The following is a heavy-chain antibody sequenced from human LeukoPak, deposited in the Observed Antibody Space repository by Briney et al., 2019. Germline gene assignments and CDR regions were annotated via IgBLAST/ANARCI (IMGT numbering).Heavy chain of an antibody. J-gene: IGHJ4*02. CDR3: ARSTYSYGYALDY. CDR2: INPSGGST. V-gene: IGHV1-46*01. D-gene: IGHD5-18*01. CDR1: GYTFTSYY. Sequence: ASVKVSCKASGYTFTSYYMHWVRQAPGQGLEWMGIINPSGGSTSYAQKFQGRVTMTRGMSTSTVYMELSSLRSEDTAVYYCARSTYSYGYALDYWGQGTLVTVSS.